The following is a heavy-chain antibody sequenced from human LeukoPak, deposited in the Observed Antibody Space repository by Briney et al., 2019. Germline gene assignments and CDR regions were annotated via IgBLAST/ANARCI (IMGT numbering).Heavy chain of an antibody. CDR3: ARGGYRYSDYYYYYGMDV. V-gene: IGHV1-2*04. J-gene: IGHJ6*04. CDR1: GYTFTGYY. D-gene: IGHD3-16*02. Sequence: GASVKVSCKACGYTFTGYYMHWVRQARGQGLEWMGWINPNSGGTNYAQKFQGWVTMTRDTSISTAYMELSRLRSDDTAVYYCARGGYRYSDYYYYYGMDVWGKGTTVTVSS. CDR2: INPNSGGT.